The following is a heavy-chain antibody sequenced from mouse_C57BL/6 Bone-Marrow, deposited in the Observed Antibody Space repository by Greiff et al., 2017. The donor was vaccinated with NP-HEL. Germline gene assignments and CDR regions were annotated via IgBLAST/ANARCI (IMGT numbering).Heavy chain of an antibody. CDR2: IDPSDSYT. CDR1: GYTFTSYW. Sequence: VQLQQPGAELVRPGTSVKLSCKASGYTFTSYWMHWVKQRPGQGLEWIGVIDPSDSYTNYNQKFKGKATLTVDPSSSTAYMQLSSLTSEDSAVYYCARWDYWGQGTTLTVSS. J-gene: IGHJ2*01. V-gene: IGHV1-59*01. CDR3: ARWDY.